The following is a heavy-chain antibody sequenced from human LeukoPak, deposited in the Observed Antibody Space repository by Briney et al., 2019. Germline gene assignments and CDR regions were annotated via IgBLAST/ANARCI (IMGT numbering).Heavy chain of an antibody. V-gene: IGHV4-30-2*01. D-gene: IGHD2-8*02. CDR1: GGSISSGDYY. CDR3: ARALVDAFDI. Sequence: SQTLSLTCTVSGGSISSGDYYWSWIRQPPGKGLEWIGEIYHSGSTNYNPSLKSRVTISVDKSKNQFSLKLSSVTAADTAVYYCARALVDAFDIWGQGTMVTVSS. CDR2: IYHSGST. J-gene: IGHJ3*02.